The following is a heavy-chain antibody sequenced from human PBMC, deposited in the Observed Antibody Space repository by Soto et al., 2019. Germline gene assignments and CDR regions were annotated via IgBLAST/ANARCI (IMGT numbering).Heavy chain of an antibody. CDR3: ARDYCGSYSVGYYYYGMDV. Sequence: EVQLVESGGGLVKPGGSLRLSCAASGFTFSSYSMNWVRQAPGKGLEWVSSISSSSSYIYYADSVKGRFTISRDNAKNSMYLQLNRLRAEDTAVYYCARDYCGSYSVGYYYYGMDVWGQGTTVTVSS. CDR2: ISSSSSYI. CDR1: GFTFSSYS. V-gene: IGHV3-21*01. D-gene: IGHD1-26*01. J-gene: IGHJ6*02.